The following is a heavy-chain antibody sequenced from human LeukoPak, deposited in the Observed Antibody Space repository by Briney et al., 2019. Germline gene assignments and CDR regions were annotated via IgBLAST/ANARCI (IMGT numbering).Heavy chain of an antibody. CDR1: GGSLSTYY. CDR2: INYSGST. J-gene: IGHJ4*02. D-gene: IGHD3-22*01. Sequence: SETLSLTCTVYGGSLSTYYWHWSRQPPGKGLEWIGEINYSGSTKYNPSLKSRVTISIDTSKNQFSLKLSSVTAADTAVYYCARHNYDTFDYWGQGTLVTVSS. V-gene: IGHV4-34*01. CDR3: ARHNYDTFDY.